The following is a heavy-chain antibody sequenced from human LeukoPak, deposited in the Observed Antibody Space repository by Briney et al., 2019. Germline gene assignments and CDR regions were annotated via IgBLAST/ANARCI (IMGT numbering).Heavy chain of an antibody. CDR1: GFTFSNYG. Sequence: GGSLRLSCAASGFTFSNYGIHWVRQASGKGLEWVAVISYDGNNKYYADSVKGRFTISRDNSKNTLFLQMNSLRAEDTAVYYCAKGVDYCSGGSCPADYWGPGTLVTVSS. V-gene: IGHV3-30*18. CDR3: AKGVDYCSGGSCPADY. J-gene: IGHJ4*02. D-gene: IGHD2-15*01. CDR2: ISYDGNNK.